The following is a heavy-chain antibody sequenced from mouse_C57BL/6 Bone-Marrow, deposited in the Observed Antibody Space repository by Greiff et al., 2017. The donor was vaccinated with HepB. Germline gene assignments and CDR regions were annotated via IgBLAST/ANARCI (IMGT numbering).Heavy chain of an antibody. V-gene: IGHV14-2*01. J-gene: IGHJ2*01. CDR1: GFNIKDYY. D-gene: IGHD1-1*01. CDR3: ARATTVVEGY. CDR2: IDPEDGET. Sequence: VQLQQSGAELVKPGASVKLSCTASGFNIKDYYMHWVKQRTEKGLEWIGRIDPEDGETKYAPKFQGKATITADTSSNTADLQLSSLTSEDTAVYYCARATTVVEGYWGQGTTLTVSS.